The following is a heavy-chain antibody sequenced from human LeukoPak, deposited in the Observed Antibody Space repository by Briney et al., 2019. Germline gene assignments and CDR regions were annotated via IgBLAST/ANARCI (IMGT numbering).Heavy chain of an antibody. V-gene: IGHV4-59*01. Sequence: SETLSLTCTVSGGSISSYYWSWIRQPPGKGLEWIGYIYYSGSTNYNPSLKSRVTISVDTSKNQFSLKVISVTAADTAVYYCARDVLGATSYWYFDLWGRGTLVTVSS. CDR2: IYYSGST. D-gene: IGHD1-26*01. CDR3: ARDVLGATSYWYFDL. CDR1: GGSISSYY. J-gene: IGHJ2*01.